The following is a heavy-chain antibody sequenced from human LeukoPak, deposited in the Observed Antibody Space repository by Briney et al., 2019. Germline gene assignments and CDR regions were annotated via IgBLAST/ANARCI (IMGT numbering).Heavy chain of an antibody. J-gene: IGHJ4*02. CDR2: IYYSGST. V-gene: IGHV4-59*08. CDR1: GASISSYY. D-gene: IGHD3-10*01. Sequence: SETLSLTCTVSGASISSYYWSWIRQPPGKGLEWIGYIYYSGSTNYNPSLKSRVTISVDTSKNQFSLKLSSVTAADTAVYYCAQVYGSGTYFAHWGQGTLVTVSS. CDR3: AQVYGSGTYFAH.